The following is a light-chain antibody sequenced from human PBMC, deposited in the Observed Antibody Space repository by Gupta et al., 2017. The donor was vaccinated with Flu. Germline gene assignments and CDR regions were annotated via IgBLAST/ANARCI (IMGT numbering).Light chain of an antibody. Sequence: ASWYQQHPGKAPKLMIYDVTKRPSGVTNRFSGSKSGNTASLTISGLQAEDEAEYFCSSYAGSYFLVVFGTGTTLTVL. CDR2: DVT. J-gene: IGLJ2*01. V-gene: IGLV2-11*03. CDR3: SSYAGSYFLVV.